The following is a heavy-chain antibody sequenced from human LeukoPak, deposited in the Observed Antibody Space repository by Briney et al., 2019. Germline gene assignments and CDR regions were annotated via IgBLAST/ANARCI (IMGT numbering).Heavy chain of an antibody. D-gene: IGHD3-22*01. CDR1: GGTFSSYA. Sequence: ASVKVFCKASGGTFSSYAISWVRQAPGQGLEWMGGIIPIFGTANYAQKFQGRVTITADESTSTAYMELSSLRSEDAAVYYCARVPYPSHDGYPAPLDYWGQGTLVTVSS. CDR2: IIPIFGTA. J-gene: IGHJ4*02. V-gene: IGHV1-69*13. CDR3: ARVPYPSHDGYPAPLDY.